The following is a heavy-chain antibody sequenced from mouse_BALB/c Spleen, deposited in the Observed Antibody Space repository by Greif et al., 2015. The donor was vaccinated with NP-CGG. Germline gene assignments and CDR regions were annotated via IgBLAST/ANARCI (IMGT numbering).Heavy chain of an antibody. CDR3: ARHYAHYAMDY. V-gene: IGHV2-6-7*01. J-gene: IGHJ4*01. CDR1: GFSLTGYG. CDR2: IWGGGST. D-gene: IGHD1-1*02. Sequence: VQLQQSGPGLVAPSQSLSITCTVSGFSLTGYGVNWVRQPPGKGLEWLGMIWGGGSTDYNSALKSRLSISKDNSKSQVFLKMNSLQTDDTARYYCARHYAHYAMDYWGQGTSVTVSS.